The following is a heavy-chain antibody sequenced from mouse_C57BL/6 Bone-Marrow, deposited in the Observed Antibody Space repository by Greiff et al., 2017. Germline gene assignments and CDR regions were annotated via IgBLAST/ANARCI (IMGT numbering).Heavy chain of an antibody. D-gene: IGHD4-1*01. CDR1: GYTFTSYW. V-gene: IGHV1-64*01. CDR2: IHPNSGST. Sequence: QVQLQQPGAELVKPGASVKLSCKASGYTFTSYWMHWVKQRPGQGLEWIGMIHPNSGSTNYNEKFKSKSTLTVDKSSSTAYMQLSSLTSEDSAVYYCASSNWAWFAYWGQGTLVTVSA. CDR3: ASSNWAWFAY. J-gene: IGHJ3*01.